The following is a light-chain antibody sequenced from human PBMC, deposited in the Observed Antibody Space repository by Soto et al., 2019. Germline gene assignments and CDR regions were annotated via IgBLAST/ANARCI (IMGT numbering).Light chain of an antibody. CDR3: SSYTSSSTLV. V-gene: IGLV2-14*01. Sequence: QPVLTQAASVSGSPGQSITISCTGTSNDIGAYKYVSWYQQHPGKAPKLLIYEVRNRPSGVSARFSGSKSGNSASLTISGLQAEDEADYYCSSYTSSSTLVFGGGTKLTVL. CDR1: SNDIGAYKY. J-gene: IGLJ2*01. CDR2: EVR.